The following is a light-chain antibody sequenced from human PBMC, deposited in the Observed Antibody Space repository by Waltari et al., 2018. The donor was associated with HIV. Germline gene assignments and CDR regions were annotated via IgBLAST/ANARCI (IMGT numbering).Light chain of an antibody. Sequence: QSVLTQPPSVSEDPRQRVTISCSGSSSNICNNAVTCYHHLPGKAPKLLIYYDDLLPSGVSDRFSGSKSGTSASLAISGLQSEDDADYYCAAWDDSLNGYVFGTGTKVTVL. V-gene: IGLV1-36*01. J-gene: IGLJ1*01. CDR1: SSNICNNA. CDR3: AAWDDSLNGYV. CDR2: YDD.